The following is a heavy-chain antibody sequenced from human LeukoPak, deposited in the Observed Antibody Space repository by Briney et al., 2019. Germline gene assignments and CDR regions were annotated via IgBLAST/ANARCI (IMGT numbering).Heavy chain of an antibody. D-gene: IGHD2-2*01. CDR3: ARQGRNRDFCSSISCHYFDF. Sequence: SPTLSPTCSVAGGSISSVFCSTGRHPPRQELLRGWNVHHRGGTNYNPTRKSRVTISVDTPKTNFSLKLSSVTAADTAVYYCARQGRNRDFCSSISCHYFDFWGQGALATVSS. J-gene: IGHJ4*02. CDR1: GGSISSVF. CDR2: VHHRGGT. V-gene: IGHV4-59*08.